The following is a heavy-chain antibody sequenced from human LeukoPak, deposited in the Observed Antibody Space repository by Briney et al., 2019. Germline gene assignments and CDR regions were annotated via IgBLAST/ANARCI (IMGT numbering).Heavy chain of an antibody. D-gene: IGHD3-10*01. CDR2: LNPNSGNT. CDR3: ARSMVRGAPNWFDP. V-gene: IGHV1-8*01. J-gene: IGHJ5*02. Sequence: ASVKVSCKASGYTFTSYDINWVRQATGQGLEWMGWLNPNSGNTGYARKFQGRVTMTRNTSISTAYMELSSLRSEDTAVYYCARSMVRGAPNWFDPWGQGTLVTVSS. CDR1: GYTFTSYD.